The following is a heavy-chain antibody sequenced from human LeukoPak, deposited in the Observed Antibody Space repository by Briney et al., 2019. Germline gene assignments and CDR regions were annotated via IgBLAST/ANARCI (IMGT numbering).Heavy chain of an antibody. D-gene: IGHD3-22*01. CDR2: ISGSGGNT. V-gene: IGHV3-23*01. J-gene: IGHJ6*02. CDR3: AKLFPHYYDSSGYYRPYYYYYGMDV. CDR1: GFTFSSYA. Sequence: GGSLRLSCAASGFTFSSYAMSWVRQAPGKGLEWVSAISGSGGNTYYADSVKGRFTISRDNSKNTLYLQMNSLRAEDTAVYYCAKLFPHYYDSSGYYRPYYYYYGMDVWGQGTTVTVSS.